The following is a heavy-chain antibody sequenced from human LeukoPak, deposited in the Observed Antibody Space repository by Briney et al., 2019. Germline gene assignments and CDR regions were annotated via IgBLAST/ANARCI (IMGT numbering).Heavy chain of an antibody. CDR1: GDSISSGSYY. J-gene: IGHJ5*02. Sequence: KTSETLSLTCTVSGDSISSGSYYWSWIRQPAGKGLEWIGRIYTGGRTDYNPSLKSRITISVDTSKNQFSLKLSSVTAADTAVYYCTREMGPKRFGELLFSRTAFSWFDPWGQGTLVTVSS. CDR2: IYTGGRT. V-gene: IGHV4-61*02. CDR3: TREMGPKRFGELLFSRTAFSWFDP. D-gene: IGHD3-10*01.